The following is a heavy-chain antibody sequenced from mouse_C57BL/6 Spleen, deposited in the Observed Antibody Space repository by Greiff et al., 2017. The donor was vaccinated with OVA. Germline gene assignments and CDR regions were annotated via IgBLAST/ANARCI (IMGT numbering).Heavy chain of an antibody. J-gene: IGHJ4*01. CDR3: ARQGSSGSYYYAMDY. Sequence: EVKLQESGGGLVKPGGSLKLSCAASGFTFSSYTMSWVRQTPEKRLEWVATISGGGGNTYYPDSVKGRFTISRDNAKNTLYLQMSSLRSEDTALYYCARQGSSGSYYYAMDYWGQGTSVTVSS. CDR1: GFTFSSYT. V-gene: IGHV5-9*01. D-gene: IGHD3-2*02. CDR2: ISGGGGNT.